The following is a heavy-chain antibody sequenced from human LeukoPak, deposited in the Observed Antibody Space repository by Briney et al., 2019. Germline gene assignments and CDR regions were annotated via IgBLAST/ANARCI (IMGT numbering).Heavy chain of an antibody. CDR1: GVTFSSAT. J-gene: IGHJ6*03. CDR3: ARGGSSSWDYYYYYMDV. D-gene: IGHD6-13*01. CDR2: ISYDGSNK. V-gene: IGHV3-30*04. Sequence: PGGALRVSCAASGVTFSSATLHWGRQAPGKGLEWVAVISYDGSNKYYADSVKGRFPISRDNSKNTVYLQMNSLRAEDTAMYYCARGGSSSWDYYYYYMDVWGKGTTVTVSS.